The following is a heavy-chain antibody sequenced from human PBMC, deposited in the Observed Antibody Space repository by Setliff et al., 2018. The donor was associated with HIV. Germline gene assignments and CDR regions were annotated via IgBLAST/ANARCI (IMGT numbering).Heavy chain of an antibody. Sequence: ASVQVSCKASGYTFTGYDIHWVRQAPGQGLEWMGRISPNSGDTNYAQKFQGRVAMTRDTSISTAYMDLTRLRSDDTAVYYCAREDHYDRFLDHWGQGALVTVSS. CDR1: GYTFTGYD. D-gene: IGHD3-22*01. CDR2: ISPNSGDT. CDR3: AREDHYDRFLDH. V-gene: IGHV1-2*06. J-gene: IGHJ5*02.